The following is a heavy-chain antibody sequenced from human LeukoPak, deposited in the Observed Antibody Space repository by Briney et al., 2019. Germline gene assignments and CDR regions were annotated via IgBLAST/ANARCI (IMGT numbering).Heavy chain of an antibody. CDR2: VYTSGSA. D-gene: IGHD5/OR15-5a*01. CDR3: ARDSVGFDY. J-gene: IGHJ4*02. CDR1: GVSISSYY. V-gene: IGHV4-4*07. Sequence: SETLTLTCSVSGVSISSYYWCWIRQPPGKGLEWIGRVYTSGSASYNPSLKSRVTMSVDTSKKQFSLKLSSVTAADTAVYYCARDSVGFDYWGQGTLVTVSS.